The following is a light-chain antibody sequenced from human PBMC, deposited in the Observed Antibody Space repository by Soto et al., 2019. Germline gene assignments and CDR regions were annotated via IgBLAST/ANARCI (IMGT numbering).Light chain of an antibody. CDR2: DDS. J-gene: IGLJ1*01. CDR1: NIGSKT. CDR3: CSYAGTKYYV. Sequence: SYELTQPPSVSVAPGQTARITCGGPNIGSKTVHWYQQMPGQAPVLVIYDDSDRPSGIPERFSGSNSGNTASLTVSGLQADDEADYFCCSYAGTKYYVFGTGTKLTVL. V-gene: IGLV3-21*02.